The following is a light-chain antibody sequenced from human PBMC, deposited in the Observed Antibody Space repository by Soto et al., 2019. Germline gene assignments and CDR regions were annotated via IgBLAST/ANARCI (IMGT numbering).Light chain of an antibody. Sequence: QSVLTQPASVSGSPGQSITLSCTGSSSDIGNYKYVSWYQQHPGKAPKLMIYEVTNRPSGVSSRFSGSKSGNTASLTISGLQAEDEADYYCSSFTNRMTTPYVFGPGTKLTVL. CDR1: SSDIGNYKY. J-gene: IGLJ1*01. CDR2: EVT. V-gene: IGLV2-14*01. CDR3: SSFTNRMTTPYV.